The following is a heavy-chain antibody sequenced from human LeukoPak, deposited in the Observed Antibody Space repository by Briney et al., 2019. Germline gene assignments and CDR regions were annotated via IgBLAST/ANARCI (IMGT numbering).Heavy chain of an antibody. Sequence: SETLSLTCTVSGGSISSGYWSWIRQPPGKGLEWLGYVYYSGSTNCNPSLKSRVTMSLDTSKNRFSLNLNSVTAADTAVYFCARYVRNSGTYYLDYWGQGTLVTVSS. CDR2: VYYSGST. CDR3: ARYVRNSGTYYLDY. CDR1: GGSISSGY. D-gene: IGHD1-14*01. J-gene: IGHJ4*02. V-gene: IGHV4-59*01.